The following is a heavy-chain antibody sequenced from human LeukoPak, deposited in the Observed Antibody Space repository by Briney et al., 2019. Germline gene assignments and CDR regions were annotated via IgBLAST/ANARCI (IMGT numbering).Heavy chain of an antibody. V-gene: IGHV4-59*01. CDR1: GGSISSYY. D-gene: IGHD1-7*01. J-gene: IGHJ3*02. CDR2: IYYSGST. Sequence: SETLSLTCTVSGGSISSYYWSWIRQPPGKGLEWIGYIYYSGSTNYNPSLKSRVTISVDTSKNQFSLKLSSVTAADTAVYYCARDRRYNWNFDAFDIWGQGTMVTVSS. CDR3: ARDRRYNWNFDAFDI.